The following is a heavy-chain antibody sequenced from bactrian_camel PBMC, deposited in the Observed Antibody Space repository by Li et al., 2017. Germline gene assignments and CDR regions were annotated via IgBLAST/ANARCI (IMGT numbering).Heavy chain of an antibody. Sequence: VQLVESGGGSVQPGGSLRLSCAVSGFSYRSYSMGWFRQVPGKEREGVAAIWTGGGVTYVADSVKDRFTISQDNVKNTVYLQMNSLKPEDTAMYYCAASLDPPWLCGNTPADYAYWGQGTQVTVS. CDR2: IWTGGGVT. J-gene: IGHJ4*01. CDR3: AASLDPPWLCGNTPADYAY. V-gene: IGHV3S31*01. CDR1: GFSYRSYS. D-gene: IGHD5*01.